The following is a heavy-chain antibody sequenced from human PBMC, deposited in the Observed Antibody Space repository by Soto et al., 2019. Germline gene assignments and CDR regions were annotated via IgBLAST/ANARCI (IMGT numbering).Heavy chain of an antibody. CDR2: SNRGGSI. Sequence: EVQLVESGGGRVQPGGSLRLSCPVSGFTVRSKYMSWVRQAPGKGLEWVSRSNRGGSISYADSVKGRFTISSDNSENTLYLQMSSLGVEDTGVYSCTRDDVNCSGGSCYGLPMDIWGQGTTVTVSS. D-gene: IGHD2-15*01. V-gene: IGHV3-66*01. CDR1: GFTVRSKY. CDR3: TRDDVNCSGGSCYGLPMDI. J-gene: IGHJ6*02.